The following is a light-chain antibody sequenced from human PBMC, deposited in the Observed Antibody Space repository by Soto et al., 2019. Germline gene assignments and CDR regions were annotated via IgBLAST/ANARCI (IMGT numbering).Light chain of an antibody. CDR1: QSISNN. V-gene: IGKV3-15*01. Sequence: EIVMTQSPATLSVSPGEGATLSCRASQSISNNLAWYQHKPGQAPRLLIYDASTRPTGIPGRFRGSGSGTEFALTISSLQSEDFATYYCQQYHDWPPLTFGGGTKVEIK. CDR2: DAS. CDR3: QQYHDWPPLT. J-gene: IGKJ4*01.